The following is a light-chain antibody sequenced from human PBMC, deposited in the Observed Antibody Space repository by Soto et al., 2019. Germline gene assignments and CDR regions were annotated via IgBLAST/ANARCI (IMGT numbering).Light chain of an antibody. Sequence: DIVLTQSPATLSLSPGDRATLSCRASQSVSKYLAWYQQRPGQAPRLLIYDASNRAAGIPARFSGSGSGTDFTLTISDVEPEDFAVYYCQQRSNWPPYTFGQGTKLEMK. CDR3: QQRSNWPPYT. J-gene: IGKJ2*01. CDR2: DAS. CDR1: QSVSKY. V-gene: IGKV3-11*01.